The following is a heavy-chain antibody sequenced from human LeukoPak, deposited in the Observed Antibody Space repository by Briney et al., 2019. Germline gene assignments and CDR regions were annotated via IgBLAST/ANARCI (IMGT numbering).Heavy chain of an antibody. J-gene: IGHJ4*02. D-gene: IGHD3-10*01. CDR1: GFTVSSNY. Sequence: PGGSLRLSCAASGFTVSSNYMSWVRQAPGKGLEWVSVIYSGGSTYYADSVKGRFTISRDNSKNTLYLQMNSLRAEDTAVYYCAIGPITMVRGVIHHWGQGTLVTVSS. V-gene: IGHV3-53*01. CDR3: AIGPITMVRGVIHH. CDR2: IYSGGST.